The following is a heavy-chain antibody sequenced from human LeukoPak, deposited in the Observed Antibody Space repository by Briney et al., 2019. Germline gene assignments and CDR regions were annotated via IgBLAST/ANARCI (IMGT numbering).Heavy chain of an antibody. CDR2: IIPILGIA. V-gene: IGHV1-69*04. J-gene: IGHJ3*02. CDR3: AKSTWDIVVVPAAPDAFDI. D-gene: IGHD2-2*01. CDR1: GGTFSSYA. Sequence: GASVKVSCKASGGTFSSYAISWVRQAPGQGLEWMGRIIPILGIANYGQTFAGRVTITAHKPTSTAYMELRSLRSEDTAVYYRAKSTWDIVVVPAAPDAFDIWGQGTMVTVSS.